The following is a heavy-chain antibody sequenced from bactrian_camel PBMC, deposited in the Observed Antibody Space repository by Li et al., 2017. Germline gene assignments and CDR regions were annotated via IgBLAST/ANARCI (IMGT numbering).Heavy chain of an antibody. J-gene: IGHJ6*01. Sequence: VQLVESGGDLVQPGGSLRLSCAASGFPFSTYYMAWFRQAPGKEREAVAAANSEGVAAIDGGGATSYADSVKGRFTISKDNTENTLFLQMNTLKPEDSGMYYCAADFWLASCLGYYSGGMGPGRTIRIADFDSWGQGTQVTVS. CDR2: ANSEGVAAIDGGGAT. CDR1: GFPFSTYY. V-gene: IGHV3S42*01. D-gene: IGHD4*01. CDR3: AADFWLASCLGYYSGGMGPGRTIRIADFDS.